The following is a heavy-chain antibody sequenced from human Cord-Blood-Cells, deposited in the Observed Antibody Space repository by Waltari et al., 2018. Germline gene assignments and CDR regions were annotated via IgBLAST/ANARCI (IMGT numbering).Heavy chain of an antibody. Sequence: QVQLQQWGAGLLKPSETLSLTCAVYGGSFSGYYWRWIRQPPGKGLEWIGAIKHIGITDYTPSLKSRVTISVDTSKNQFSLKLSSVTAADTAVYCCARWEGRQLAPACYWGQGTLVIVSS. CDR1: GGSFSGYY. CDR2: IKHIGIT. J-gene: IGHJ4*02. CDR3: ARWEGRQLAPACY. D-gene: IGHD6-6*01. V-gene: IGHV4-34*01.